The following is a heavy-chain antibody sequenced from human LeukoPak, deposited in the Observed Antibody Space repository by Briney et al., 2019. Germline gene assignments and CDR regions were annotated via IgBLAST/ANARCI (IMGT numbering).Heavy chain of an antibody. CDR3: ARPKSGYDQAFDY. V-gene: IGHV4-39*01. Sequence: SETLSLTCTVSGGPISSSSYYWGWIRQPPGKGLEWIGSISYSGSTYYNPSLKSRVTISVDTSKNQFSLKLTSVTAADTAVYYCARPKSGYDQAFDYWGQGTLVTVSS. J-gene: IGHJ4*02. CDR2: ISYSGST. CDR1: GGPISSSSYY. D-gene: IGHD5-12*01.